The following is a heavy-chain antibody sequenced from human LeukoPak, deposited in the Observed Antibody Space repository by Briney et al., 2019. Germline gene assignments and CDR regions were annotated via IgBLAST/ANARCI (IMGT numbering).Heavy chain of an antibody. D-gene: IGHD3-9*01. CDR2: IIPIFGTA. V-gene: IGHV1-69*05. CDR3: ASGDYDILTGYHHYPMGY. CDR1: VGTFSSYA. Sequence: SVKVSCKASVGTFSSYAISWVRQAPGQGLEWMGGIIPIFGTANYAQKFQGGVTITTDESTSTAYMELSSLRSEDTAVYYCASGDYDILTGYHHYPMGYWGQGTLVTVSS. J-gene: IGHJ4*02.